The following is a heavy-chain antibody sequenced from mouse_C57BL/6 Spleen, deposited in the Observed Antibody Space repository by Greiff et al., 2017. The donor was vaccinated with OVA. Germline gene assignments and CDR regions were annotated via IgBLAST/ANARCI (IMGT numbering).Heavy chain of an antibody. CDR1: GFTFSDYG. J-gene: IGHJ4*01. CDR2: ISSGSSTI. V-gene: IGHV5-17*01. Sequence: EVKLVESGGGLVKPGGSLKLSCAASGFTFSDYGMHWVRQAPEKGLEWVAYISSGSSTIYYADTVKGRFTISRDNAKNTLFLQMTSLRSEDTAMYYCARGGVVAKDYAMDYWGQGASVTVSS. D-gene: IGHD1-1*01. CDR3: ARGGVVAKDYAMDY.